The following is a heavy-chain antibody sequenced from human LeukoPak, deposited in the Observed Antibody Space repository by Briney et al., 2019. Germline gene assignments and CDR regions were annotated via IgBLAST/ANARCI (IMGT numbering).Heavy chain of an antibody. CDR2: IIPIFGTA. J-gene: IGHJ4*02. CDR3: ARDRYYDSSGYRVFDY. D-gene: IGHD3-22*01. V-gene: IGHV1-69*13. Sequence: ASVKVSCKASGGTFSSYAISWVQQAPGQGLEWMGGIIPIFGTANYAQKFQGRVTITADESTSTAYMELSSLRSEDTAVYYCARDRYYDSSGYRVFDYWGQGTLVTVSS. CDR1: GGTFSSYA.